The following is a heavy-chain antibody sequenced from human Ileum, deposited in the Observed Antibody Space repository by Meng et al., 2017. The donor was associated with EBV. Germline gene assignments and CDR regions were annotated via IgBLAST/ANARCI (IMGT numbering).Heavy chain of an antibody. D-gene: IGHD6-19*01. Sequence: QLQREESGPGLVKPAGTRSLTCAGSGGSISSSNWWSWVRQPPGKGLEWIGEIYHSGSTNYNPSLKSRVTMSVDKSKNQFSLNLSSVTAADTAVYYCARVGQWLPIDYWGQGTLVTVSS. CDR1: GGSISSSNW. V-gene: IGHV4-4*02. CDR2: IYHSGST. CDR3: ARVGQWLPIDY. J-gene: IGHJ4*02.